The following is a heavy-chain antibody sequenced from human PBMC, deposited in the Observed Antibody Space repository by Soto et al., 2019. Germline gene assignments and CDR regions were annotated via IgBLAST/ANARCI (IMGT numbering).Heavy chain of an antibody. V-gene: IGHV4-31*03. Sequence: QVQLQESGPGLVKPSQTLSLTCTVSGGSISSGGYYWSWIRQHPGKGLEWIGYIYYSGSTYYNPSLKSRVTISVDTSKNQFSLKLSSLTAADTAVYYCARDRYSSGMGRWFDPWGQGTLVTVSS. J-gene: IGHJ5*02. D-gene: IGHD3-22*01. CDR1: GGSISSGGYY. CDR2: IYYSGST. CDR3: ARDRYSSGMGRWFDP.